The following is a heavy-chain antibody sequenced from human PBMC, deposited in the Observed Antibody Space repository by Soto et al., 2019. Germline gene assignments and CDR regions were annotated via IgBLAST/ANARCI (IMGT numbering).Heavy chain of an antibody. CDR1: GYTFTGYY. J-gene: IGHJ5*02. D-gene: IGHD3-22*01. CDR3: AREWGPGYYDSSGYFVEA. Sequence: ASVKVSCKASGYTFTGYYMHWVRQAPGQGREWMGWINPNSGGTNYAQKFQGRVTMTRDTSISTAYMELSRLRSDDTAVYYCAREWGPGYYDSSGYFVEAWGQGTLVSVSS. CDR2: INPNSGGT. V-gene: IGHV1-2*02.